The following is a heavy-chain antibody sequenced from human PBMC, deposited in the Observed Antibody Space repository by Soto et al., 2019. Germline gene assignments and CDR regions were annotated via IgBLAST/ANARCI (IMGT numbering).Heavy chain of an antibody. J-gene: IGHJ5*02. V-gene: IGHV4-39*07. CDR2: IYYRGYT. D-gene: IGHD3-16*01. Sequence: SETLSLTCTVSGGSISSNDYYWGWIRQPPGRGLEWIGSIYYRGYTNYSPSFQGHVTISADKSISTAYLQWSSLKASDTAMYYCARQEGGLKNWFDPWGQGTLVTVSS. CDR1: GGSISSNDYY. CDR3: ARQEGGLKNWFDP.